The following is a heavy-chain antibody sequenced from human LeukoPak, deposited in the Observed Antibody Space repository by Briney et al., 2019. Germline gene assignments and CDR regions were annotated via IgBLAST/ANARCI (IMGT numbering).Heavy chain of an antibody. CDR3: ATEASSGLED. V-gene: IGHV3-7*01. CDR1: GSTFSSYW. D-gene: IGHD6-19*01. Sequence: GGSLRLSCAASGSTFSSYWMSWVRQAPGKGLEWVANIKQDGSEKYYLDSVKGRFTISRDNAENSLYLQMNSLRAEDTAVYYCATEASSGLEDWGQGILVTVSS. CDR2: IKQDGSEK. J-gene: IGHJ4*02.